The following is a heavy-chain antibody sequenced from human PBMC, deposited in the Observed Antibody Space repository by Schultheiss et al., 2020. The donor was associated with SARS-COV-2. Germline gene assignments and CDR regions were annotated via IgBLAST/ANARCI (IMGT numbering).Heavy chain of an antibody. CDR3: ARDPLSSNWFDP. Sequence: SQTLSLTCTVSGGSISSYYWSWIRQSPGKGLEWIGEINHSGSTNYNPSLKSRVTISVDTSKNQFSLQLNSVTPEDTAVYYCARDPLSSNWFDPWGQGTLVTVSS. V-gene: IGHV4-34*01. D-gene: IGHD6-6*01. CDR2: INHSGST. CDR1: GGSISSYY. J-gene: IGHJ5*02.